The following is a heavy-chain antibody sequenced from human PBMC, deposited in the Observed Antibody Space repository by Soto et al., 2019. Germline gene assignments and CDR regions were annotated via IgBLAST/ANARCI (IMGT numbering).Heavy chain of an antibody. V-gene: IGHV1-8*01. Sequence: ASVKVSCKASGYTFTSYDINWVRQATGQGLEWMGWMNPNSGNTGYAQKFQGRVTMTRNTSISTAYMELSSLRSEDTAVYHCARQYSSSWLRYYYYGMDVWGQGTTVTVSS. CDR3: ARQYSSSWLRYYYYGMDV. CDR1: GYTFTSYD. J-gene: IGHJ6*02. CDR2: MNPNSGNT. D-gene: IGHD6-13*01.